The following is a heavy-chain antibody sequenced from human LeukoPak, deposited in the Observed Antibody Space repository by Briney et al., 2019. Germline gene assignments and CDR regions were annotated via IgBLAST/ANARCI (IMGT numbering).Heavy chain of an antibody. V-gene: IGHV3-23*01. D-gene: IGHD2-2*01. CDR1: GFNFNTYE. CDR3: AKERNARGALDY. Sequence: PGGSLRLSCIASGFNFNTYEMNWVRQAPGKGLEWVSAIGVSADQTFYADSVKGRFTISRDNSKNTLSLAMNNLRAEDTAVYYCAKERNARGALDYWGRGTLVTVSS. CDR2: IGVSADQT. J-gene: IGHJ4*02.